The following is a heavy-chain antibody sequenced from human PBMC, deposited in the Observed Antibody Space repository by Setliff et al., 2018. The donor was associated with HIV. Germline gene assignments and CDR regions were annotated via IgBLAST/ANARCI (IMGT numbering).Heavy chain of an antibody. CDR1: GGLINSHY. Sequence: SETLSLTCTVSGGLINSHYWNWIRQAPGKGLEWIGCVYYRGGVTYNPSLSSRVTTSVDTSKNQFSLSLSSVTAGDTAIYFCARTSRLHPFDYWGQGKLVTVSS. CDR2: VYYRGGV. J-gene: IGHJ4*02. CDR3: ARTSRLHPFDY. V-gene: IGHV4-59*08. D-gene: IGHD2-21*02.